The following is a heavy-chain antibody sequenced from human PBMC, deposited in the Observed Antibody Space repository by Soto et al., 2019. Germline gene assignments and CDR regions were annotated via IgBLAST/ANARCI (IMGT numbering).Heavy chain of an antibody. CDR1: GYTFTSYY. CDR3: ARGLSSLDY. Sequence: QVQLVQSGVEVKKPGASVKVSCRASGYTFTSYYIHWVRQAPGQGLEWMGIINPSGGATSYAQKYQGRVTMTRDTSTSTVYIELSILRSEDTALYYCARGLSSLDYWGQGTLVTVSS. J-gene: IGHJ4*02. V-gene: IGHV1-46*01. CDR2: INPSGGAT.